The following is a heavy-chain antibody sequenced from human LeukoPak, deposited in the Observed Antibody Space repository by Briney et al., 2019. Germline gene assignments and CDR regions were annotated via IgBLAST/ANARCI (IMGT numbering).Heavy chain of an antibody. CDR1: GYSLGKNYY. CDR3: ARLKFYDSTGYSPGYYMDV. Sequence: PSETLSLTCAVSGYSLGKNYYWSWIRQPAGKGPEWIGRIYPTGNTDYNPSLKTRVTMSTDLSKKQFSLRLRSVTAADTAVYYCARLKFYDSTGYSPGYYMDVWGKGTAVTVSS. V-gene: IGHV4-4*07. D-gene: IGHD3-22*01. J-gene: IGHJ6*03. CDR2: IYPTGNT.